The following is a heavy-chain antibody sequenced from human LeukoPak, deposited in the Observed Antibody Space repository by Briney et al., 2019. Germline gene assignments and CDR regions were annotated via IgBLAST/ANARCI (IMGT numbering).Heavy chain of an antibody. D-gene: IGHD3-22*01. V-gene: IGHV5-51*01. Sequence: GESLKISCKGSGYSFTNYWIGWVRQMPGKGLEWMGIIYPGDSDTRYSPSFQGQVTISADKSISTAYLQWSSLKASDTAMYYCARRRPYYYDSSGYMGGYWGQGTLVTVSS. CDR1: GYSFTNYW. J-gene: IGHJ4*02. CDR3: ARRRPYYYDSSGYMGGY. CDR2: IYPGDSDT.